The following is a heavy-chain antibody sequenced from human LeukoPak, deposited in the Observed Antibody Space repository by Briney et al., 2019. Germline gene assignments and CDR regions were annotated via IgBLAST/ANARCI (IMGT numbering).Heavy chain of an antibody. CDR3: ARDTDYDFLD. J-gene: IGHJ4*02. D-gene: IGHD3-3*01. CDR1: GFTFSSYA. V-gene: IGHV3-23*01. Sequence: PGGSLRLSCAASGFTFSSYAMSWVRQAPGKGLEWVSVISGSDGRTHYADSVKGRFTISRDNSKNTLYLQMNSLRAEDTAVYYCARDTDYDFLDWGQGTLVTVSS. CDR2: ISGSDGRT.